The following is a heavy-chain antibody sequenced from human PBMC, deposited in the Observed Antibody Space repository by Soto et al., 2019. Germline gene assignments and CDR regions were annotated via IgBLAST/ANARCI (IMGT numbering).Heavy chain of an antibody. CDR1: GGSISSSNL. J-gene: IGHJ6*02. CDR2: IYHSGST. V-gene: IGHV4-4*02. D-gene: IGHD3-3*01. Sequence: SETLSLTCAVSGGSISSSNLWSWVRQPPGKGLEWIGEIYHSGSTNYNPSLKSRVTISVDKSKNQFSLKLSSVIAADTAVYYCARVNVLRFLERTYYYYGMDVWGQGTTVTVSS. CDR3: ARVNVLRFLERTYYYYGMDV.